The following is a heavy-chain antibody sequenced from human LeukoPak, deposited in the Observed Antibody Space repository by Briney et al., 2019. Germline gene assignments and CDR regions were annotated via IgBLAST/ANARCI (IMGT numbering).Heavy chain of an antibody. CDR2: IGAYNGNT. D-gene: IGHD4-17*01. CDR3: ATRGTGYGDALDAFDI. Sequence: ASEKLSCNASGYTFTSYGISWGRHSPGQGLEWICWIGAYNGNTNYAPKLNGRATMNTDTSTITAYMELRSLRSDDTAVYWCATRGTGYGDALDAFDIWGQGTMVTVSS. J-gene: IGHJ3*02. V-gene: IGHV1-18*01. CDR1: GYTFTSYG.